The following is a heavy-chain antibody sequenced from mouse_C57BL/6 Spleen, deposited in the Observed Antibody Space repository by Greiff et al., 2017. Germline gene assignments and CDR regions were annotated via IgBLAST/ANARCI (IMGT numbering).Heavy chain of an antibody. CDR3: ARHGYLSWFAY. Sequence: EVKLMESGGGLVKPGGSLKLSCAASGFTFSDYGMHWVRQAPEKGLEWVAYISSGSSTIYYADTVKGRFTISRDNAKNTLFLQMTRLRSEDTAMYYCARHGYLSWFAYWGQGTLVTVSA. V-gene: IGHV5-17*01. CDR1: GFTFSDYG. J-gene: IGHJ3*01. CDR2: ISSGSSTI. D-gene: IGHD2-2*01.